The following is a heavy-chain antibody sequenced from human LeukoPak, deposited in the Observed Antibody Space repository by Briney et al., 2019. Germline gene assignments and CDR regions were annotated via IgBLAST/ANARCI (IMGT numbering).Heavy chain of an antibody. CDR1: GYTFTSYY. D-gene: IGHD3-16*02. CDR2: INPSGGST. Sequence: ASVKVSCKASGYTFTSYYMHWVRQAPGQGLEWMGIINPSGGSTSYAQKFQGRVTVTRDMSTSTVYMELSSLRSEDTAVYYCARVRDYAWGSYRYMDYWGQGTLVTVSS. J-gene: IGHJ4*02. V-gene: IGHV1-46*01. CDR3: ARVRDYAWGSYRYMDY.